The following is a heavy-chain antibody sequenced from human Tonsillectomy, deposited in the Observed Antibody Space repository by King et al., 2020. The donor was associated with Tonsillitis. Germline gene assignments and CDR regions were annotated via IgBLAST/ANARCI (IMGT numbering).Heavy chain of an antibody. J-gene: IGHJ3*02. D-gene: IGHD3-22*01. CDR3: ARLYYYDSSGYRDAFDI. Sequence: EQLVQSGAEVKKPGASVKVSCKASGYTFTGYYMHWVRQAPGQGLEWMGWINPNSGGTNYAQKFQGGVTMTRDTSISTAYMELSRLRSDDTAVYYCARLYYYDSSGYRDAFDIWGQGTMVTVSS. CDR2: INPNSGGT. V-gene: IGHV1-2*02. CDR1: GYTFTGYY.